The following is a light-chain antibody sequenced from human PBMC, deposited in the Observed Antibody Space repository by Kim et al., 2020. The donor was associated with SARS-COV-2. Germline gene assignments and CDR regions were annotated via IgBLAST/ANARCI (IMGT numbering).Light chain of an antibody. V-gene: IGLV1-51*01. CDR3: GTWDSSLSGLV. Sequence: GPKVPIPCSGSSPNIGNNYVSGYQQLPGTAPNLRIYDNNKRPSGIPDRFSGSKSGTSATLGITGLQTGDEADYYCGTWDSSLSGLVFGGGTQLTVL. CDR2: DNN. J-gene: IGLJ3*02. CDR1: SPNIGNNY.